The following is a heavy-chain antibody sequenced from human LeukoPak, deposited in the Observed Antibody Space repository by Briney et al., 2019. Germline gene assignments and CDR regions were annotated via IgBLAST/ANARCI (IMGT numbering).Heavy chain of an antibody. V-gene: IGHV4-59*01. J-gene: IGHJ5*02. CDR3: ARGGTAVAGTFDP. D-gene: IGHD6-19*01. CDR1: GGSISSYY. Sequence: PSETLSLTCTVSGGSISSYYWSWIRQPPGKGLEWIGYIYYSGSTNYNPSLKSRVTISVDTSKNQFSLKLSSVTAADTAVYYCARGGTAVAGTFDPWGQGTLVTVSS. CDR2: IYYSGST.